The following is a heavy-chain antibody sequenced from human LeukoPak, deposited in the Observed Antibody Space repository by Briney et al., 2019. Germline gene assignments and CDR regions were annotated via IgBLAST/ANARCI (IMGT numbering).Heavy chain of an antibody. J-gene: IGHJ4*02. CDR3: AKHYYYGSGSCLDY. CDR2: ISGGGGST. D-gene: IGHD3-10*01. V-gene: IGHV3-23*01. CDR1: GFTFSSYA. Sequence: GGSLRLSCAASGFTFSSYAMSWVRQAPGKGLEWVSGISGGGGSTDYADSVKGRFTISRDISKNTVYLQVNSLRAEDTAIYYCAKHYYYGSGSCLDYWGQGTLVTVSS.